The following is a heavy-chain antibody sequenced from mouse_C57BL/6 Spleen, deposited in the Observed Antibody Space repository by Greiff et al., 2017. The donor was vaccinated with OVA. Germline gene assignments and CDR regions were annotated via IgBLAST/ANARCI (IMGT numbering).Heavy chain of an antibody. CDR1: GYTFTSYW. J-gene: IGHJ4*01. D-gene: IGHD3-2*02. Sequence: QVQLKQPGAELVKPGASVKLSCKASGYTFTSYWMQWVKQRPGQGLEWIGEIDPSDSYTNYNQKFKGKATLTVDTSSSTAYMQLSSLTSEDSAVYYCARGAQGYYYAMDYWGQGTSVTVSS. V-gene: IGHV1-50*01. CDR3: ARGAQGYYYAMDY. CDR2: IDPSDSYT.